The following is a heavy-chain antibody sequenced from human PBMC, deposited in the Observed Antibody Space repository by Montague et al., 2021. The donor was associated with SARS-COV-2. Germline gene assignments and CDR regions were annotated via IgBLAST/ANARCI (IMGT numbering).Heavy chain of an antibody. CDR1: GGSISSYY. V-gene: IGHV4-59*08. CDR2: IYYSGST. CDR3: ARRGLGYCSSTSCQNAFDI. D-gene: IGHD2-2*01. J-gene: IGHJ3*02. Sequence: SETLSLTCTVSGGSISSYYWSWIRQPPGKGLEWIGYIYYSGSTNYNPSLKSRVTISVDTSKNQFSLKLSSVTAADMAVYYCARRGLGYCSSTSCQNAFDIWGQGTMVTVSS.